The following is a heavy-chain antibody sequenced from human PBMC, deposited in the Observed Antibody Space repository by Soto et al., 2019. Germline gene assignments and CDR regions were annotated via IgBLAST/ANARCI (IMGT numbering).Heavy chain of an antibody. D-gene: IGHD6-19*01. CDR2: IYYSGST. Sequence: SETLSLTCTVSGGSISSYYWSWIRQPPGKGLEWIGYIYYSGSTNYNPSLKSRVTMSVDTSKNQFSLKLNSLTAADTAVYYCARAEYSSGWYPFDYWGQGTLVTVSS. CDR3: ARAEYSSGWYPFDY. CDR1: GGSISSYY. J-gene: IGHJ4*02. V-gene: IGHV4-59*01.